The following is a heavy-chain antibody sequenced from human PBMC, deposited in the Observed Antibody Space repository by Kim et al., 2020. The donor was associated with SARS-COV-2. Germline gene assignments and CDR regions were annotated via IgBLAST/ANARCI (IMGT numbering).Heavy chain of an antibody. V-gene: IGHV3-23*01. Sequence: GGSLRLSCVASGFTFDIHAMSWVRQAPGKGLKWVSVINVGAVNKFYADSVRGRFTISSNTSNTTLYLQKNSLPEETTALYYSAKVVLMDDYDYFYYYAM. D-gene: IGHD4-17*01. CDR1: GFTFDIHA. J-gene: IGHJ6*01. CDR3: AKVVLMDDYDYFYYYAM. CDR2: INVGAVNK.